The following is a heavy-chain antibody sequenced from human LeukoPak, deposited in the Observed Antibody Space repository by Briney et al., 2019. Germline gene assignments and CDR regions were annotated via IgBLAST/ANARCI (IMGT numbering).Heavy chain of an antibody. Sequence: PSETLSLTCAVYGGSFSGCYWSWIRQPPGKGLEWIGEINHSGSTNYNPSLKSRVTISVDTSKNQFSLKLSSVTAADTAVYYCARGNSSGWTPHFDYWGQGTLVTVSS. J-gene: IGHJ4*02. CDR3: ARGNSSGWTPHFDY. D-gene: IGHD6-19*01. V-gene: IGHV4-34*01. CDR1: GGSFSGCY. CDR2: INHSGST.